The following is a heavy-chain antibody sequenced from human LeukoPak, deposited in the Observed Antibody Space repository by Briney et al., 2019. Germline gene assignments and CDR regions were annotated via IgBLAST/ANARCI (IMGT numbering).Heavy chain of an antibody. J-gene: IGHJ4*02. CDR2: ISATGGTT. V-gene: IGHV3-23*01. CDR3: AREGGSGWYAAYFDY. CDR1: GFTFSSYG. Sequence: GGSLRLSCAASGFTFSSYGMSWVRQAPGKGLEWVSAISATGGTTYYADSVKGRFTISRDNSKNTLYLQMNSLRAEDTALYYCAREGGSGWYAAYFDYWGQGTLVTVSS. D-gene: IGHD6-19*01.